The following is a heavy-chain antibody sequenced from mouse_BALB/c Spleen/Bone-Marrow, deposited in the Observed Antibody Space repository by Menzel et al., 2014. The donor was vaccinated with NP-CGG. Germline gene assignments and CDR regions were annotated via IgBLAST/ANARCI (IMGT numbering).Heavy chain of an antibody. V-gene: IGHV1-80*01. CDR1: GYAFSGYW. CDR2: IYPGDGDT. J-gene: IGHJ2*01. Sequence: VKLVESGAELVRPGSSVKISCKASGYAFSGYWMNWVKQRPGQGLEWIGQIYPGDGDTDYNGKFKGKATLTADKSSSTAYMQLSSLTSEDSAVYFCARGGISVDCWGQGTTLTVSS. CDR3: ARGGISVDC.